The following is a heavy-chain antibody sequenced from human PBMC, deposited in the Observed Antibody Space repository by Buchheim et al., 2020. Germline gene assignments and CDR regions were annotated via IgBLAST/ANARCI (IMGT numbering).Heavy chain of an antibody. Sequence: QVQLQQWGAGLLKPSETLSLTCAVYGGSFSGYYWSWIRQPPGKGLEWIGEINHSGSTNYNPSLKSRVTISVDTSKHQFSLKLSSVTAADTAVYYCAGPSTGPTYYYYYYGMDVWGQGTT. CDR3: AGPSTGPTYYYYYYGMDV. J-gene: IGHJ6*02. D-gene: IGHD4-17*01. CDR1: GGSFSGYY. V-gene: IGHV4-34*01. CDR2: INHSGST.